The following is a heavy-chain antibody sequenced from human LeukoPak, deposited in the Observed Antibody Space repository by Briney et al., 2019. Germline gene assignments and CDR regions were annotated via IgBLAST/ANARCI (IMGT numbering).Heavy chain of an antibody. J-gene: IGHJ5*02. CDR1: GYTFTGYY. CDR3: ARGTIVVVPAAMGWFDP. Sequence: ASVKDSCKASGYTFTGYYMHWVRQAPGQGLEWMGWINPNSGGTNYAQKFQGRVTMTRDTSISTAYMELSRLRSDDTAVYYCARGTIVVVPAAMGWFDPWGQGTLVTVSS. D-gene: IGHD2-2*01. V-gene: IGHV1-2*02. CDR2: INPNSGGT.